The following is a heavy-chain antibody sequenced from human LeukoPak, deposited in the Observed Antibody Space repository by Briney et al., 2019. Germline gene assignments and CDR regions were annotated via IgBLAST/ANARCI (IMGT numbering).Heavy chain of an antibody. Sequence: GGSLRLSCAASGFTFSSYSMNWVRQAPGKGLEWVSYISSSSSTIYYADSVKGRFTISRDNAKNSLYLQMNSLRAEDTAVYYCARGPYCSGGSCYYAFDIWGQGTMVTVSS. CDR3: ARGPYCSGGSCYYAFDI. CDR1: GFTFSSYS. CDR2: ISSSSSTI. D-gene: IGHD2-15*01. J-gene: IGHJ3*02. V-gene: IGHV3-48*01.